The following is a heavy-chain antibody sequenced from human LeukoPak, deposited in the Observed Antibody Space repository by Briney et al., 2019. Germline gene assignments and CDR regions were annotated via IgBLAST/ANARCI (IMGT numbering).Heavy chain of an antibody. D-gene: IGHD4-17*01. V-gene: IGHV4-34*01. Sequence: DPSETLSLTCAVSGVSFNDYYWSWVRQTPGKGLEWIGEINHSGYTNDSPSLKSRVTLSIDTPRKQFSLNLRSVTVADSGIYYCTRMTTGHDYWGQGTLVTVSS. J-gene: IGHJ4*02. CDR3: TRMTTGHDY. CDR2: INHSGYT. CDR1: GVSFNDYY.